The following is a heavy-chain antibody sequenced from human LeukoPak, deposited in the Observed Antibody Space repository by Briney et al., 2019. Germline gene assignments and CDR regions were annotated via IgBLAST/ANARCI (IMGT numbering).Heavy chain of an antibody. CDR3: AKDIGRFLEWSLWGNYYCYYGMDV. CDR1: GFTFSSYG. V-gene: IGHV3-30*18. J-gene: IGHJ6*02. CDR2: ISYDGSNK. D-gene: IGHD3-3*01. Sequence: SGGSLRLSCAASGFTFSSYGMHWVRQAPGKGLEWVAVISYDGSNKYYADSVKGRFTISRDNSKNTLYLQMNSLRAEDTAVYYCAKDIGRFLEWSLWGNYYCYYGMDVWGQGTTVTVSS.